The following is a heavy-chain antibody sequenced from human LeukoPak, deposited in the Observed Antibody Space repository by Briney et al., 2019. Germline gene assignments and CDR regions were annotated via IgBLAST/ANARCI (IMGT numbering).Heavy chain of an antibody. V-gene: IGHV1-18*01. J-gene: IGHJ5*02. CDR3: ARDRARITMVRGVANWFDP. Sequence: ASVKVSCKASGYTFTSYGISWVRQAPGQGLEWMGWISAYNGNTNYAQKLQGRVTMTTDTSTSTAYMELRSLRSDDTAVNYCARDRARITMVRGVANWFDPWGQGTLVTVSS. D-gene: IGHD3-10*01. CDR2: ISAYNGNT. CDR1: GYTFTSYG.